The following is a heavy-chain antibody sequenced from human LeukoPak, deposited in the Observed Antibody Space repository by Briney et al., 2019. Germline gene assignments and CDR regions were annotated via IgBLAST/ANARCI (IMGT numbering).Heavy chain of an antibody. CDR1: GFTFSSYA. D-gene: IGHD3-3*01. V-gene: IGHV3-21*01. Sequence: GGSLRLSCAASGFTFSSYAMSWVRQAPGKGLEWVSSISSSSSYIYYADSVKGRFTISRDNAKNSLYLQMNSLRAEDTAVYYCARGKELFGVVTSFDYWGQGTLVTVSS. CDR3: ARGKELFGVVTSFDY. J-gene: IGHJ4*02. CDR2: ISSSSSYI.